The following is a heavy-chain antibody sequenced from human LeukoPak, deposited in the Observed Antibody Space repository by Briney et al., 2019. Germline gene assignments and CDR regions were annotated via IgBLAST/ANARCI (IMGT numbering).Heavy chain of an antibody. D-gene: IGHD2-2*01. Sequence: PSETLSLTCTVSGGSISSYYWGWIRQPPGKGLEWIGSIYYSGSTYYNPSLKSRVTISVDTSKNQFSLKLSSVTAADTAVYYCARAYIVVVPAAFDYWGQGTLVTVSS. CDR2: IYYSGST. CDR1: GGSISSYY. V-gene: IGHV4-39*01. CDR3: ARAYIVVVPAAFDY. J-gene: IGHJ4*02.